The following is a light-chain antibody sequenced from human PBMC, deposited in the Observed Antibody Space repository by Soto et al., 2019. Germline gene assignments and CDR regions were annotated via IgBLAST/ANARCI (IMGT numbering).Light chain of an antibody. Sequence: DIHLTQSPSILAASEGDRVTITCRHSQTISTWMAWYQQKPGKAPKLLVYDACTLQSGVASRFSGSGSGTEFTLTISSLQPDDFATYYCQQYNSYPITCGRGTRLQI. J-gene: IGKJ5*01. CDR2: DAC. CDR3: QQYNSYPIT. CDR1: QTISTW. V-gene: IGKV1-5*01.